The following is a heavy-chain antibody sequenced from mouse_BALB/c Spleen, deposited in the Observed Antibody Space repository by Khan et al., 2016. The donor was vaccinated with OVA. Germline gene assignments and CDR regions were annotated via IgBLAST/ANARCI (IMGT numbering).Heavy chain of an antibody. CDR3: ARGYFGNYEFVY. CDR1: GYTFTNYW. J-gene: IGHJ3*01. CDR2: IFPGTGTT. D-gene: IGHD2-1*01. V-gene: IGHV1S132*01. Sequence: QVQLQQSGAELVKPGASVKLSCKTSGYTFTNYWIPWIKQRPGQGIGWIGQIFPGTGTTYYNQNFKGKATLTVDTSYNTAYLHLSSLTCEDAAVYFCARGYFGNYEFVYWGQGTLVTVSP.